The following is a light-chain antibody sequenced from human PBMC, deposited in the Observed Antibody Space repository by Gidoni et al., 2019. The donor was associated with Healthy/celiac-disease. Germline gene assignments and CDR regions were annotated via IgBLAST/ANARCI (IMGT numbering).Light chain of an antibody. CDR2: QDS. CDR1: KLGDKY. Sequence: SSELPQPPSLSVSPGQTASITCSGDKLGDKYACWYQQKPGQSPVLVIYQDSKRPSGIPERFSGSNSGNTATLTISGTQAMDEADYYCQAWDSSTAWVFGGGTKLTVL. J-gene: IGLJ3*02. CDR3: QAWDSSTAWV. V-gene: IGLV3-1*01.